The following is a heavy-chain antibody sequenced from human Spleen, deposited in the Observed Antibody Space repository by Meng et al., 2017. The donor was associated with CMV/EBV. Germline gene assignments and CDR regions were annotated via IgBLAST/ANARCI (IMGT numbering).Heavy chain of an antibody. CDR2: IYYTGYT. CDR3: ASGTYYCSTTSCYPDV. V-gene: IGHV4-59*01. J-gene: IGHJ6*02. D-gene: IGHD2-2*01. CDR1: GASISSYC. Sequence: GSLRLSCAVSGASISSYCWTWIRQPPGKGLEWIGYIYYTGYTNYNPSLKSRATISVDMSKNQFSLKLNSVTAADTAVYYCASGTYYCSTTSCYPDVWGQGTTVTVSS.